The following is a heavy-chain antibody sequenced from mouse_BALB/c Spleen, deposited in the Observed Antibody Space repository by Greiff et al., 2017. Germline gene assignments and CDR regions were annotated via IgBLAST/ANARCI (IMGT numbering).Heavy chain of an antibody. V-gene: IGHV3-2*02. J-gene: IGHJ3*01. D-gene: IGHD2-3*01. Sequence: DVKLQESGPGLVKPSQSLSLTCTVTGYSITSDYAWNWIRQFPGNKLEWMGYISYSGSTSYNPSLKSRISITRDTSKNQFFLQLNSVTTEDTATYYCARGGYSFAYWGQGTLVTVSA. CDR3: ARGGYSFAY. CDR2: ISYSGST. CDR1: GYSITSDYA.